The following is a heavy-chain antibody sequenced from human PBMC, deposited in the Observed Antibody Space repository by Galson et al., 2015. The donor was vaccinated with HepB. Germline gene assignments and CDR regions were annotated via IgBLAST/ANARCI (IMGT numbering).Heavy chain of an antibody. V-gene: IGHV3-30*18. CDR1: GSIFSSFG. CDR3: AKGGQQLLDP. D-gene: IGHD6-13*01. CDR2: ISYDGINK. J-gene: IGHJ5*02. Sequence: SLRLSCAASGSIFSSFGMHWVRQAPGKGLEWVAVISYDGINKYYVDSVKGRFTISRDNSKNTLYLQMNSLRAEDTAVYHCAKGGQQLLDPWGQGTLVTVSS.